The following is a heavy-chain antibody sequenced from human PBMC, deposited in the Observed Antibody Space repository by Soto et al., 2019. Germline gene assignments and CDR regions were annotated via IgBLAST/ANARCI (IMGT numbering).Heavy chain of an antibody. D-gene: IGHD3-22*01. J-gene: IGHJ6*02. CDR3: ARGYYDSSGYYWGGALRYGMDV. V-gene: IGHV1-69*13. Sequence: SVLVSCKASGGPFSSYAISWVRQAPGQGLEWMGGIIPIFGTANYAQKFQGRVTITADESTSTAYMELSSLRSEDTAVYYCARGYYDSSGYYWGGALRYGMDVWGQGTTVTVSS. CDR2: IIPIFGTA. CDR1: GGPFSSYA.